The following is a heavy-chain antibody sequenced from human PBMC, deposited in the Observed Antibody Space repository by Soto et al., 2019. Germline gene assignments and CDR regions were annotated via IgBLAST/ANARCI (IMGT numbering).Heavy chain of an antibody. Sequence: GESLKISCAASGFTVSSNYMSWVRQAPGKGLEWVSVIYSGGSTYYAESVKGRFTISRDNSTNTLYLQMNSLRAEDTAVYYCARDGGDYGSGSYFTDAFDIWGQGTMVTVSS. CDR2: IYSGGST. CDR3: ARDGGDYGSGSYFTDAFDI. V-gene: IGHV3-53*01. CDR1: GFTVSSNY. J-gene: IGHJ3*02. D-gene: IGHD3-10*01.